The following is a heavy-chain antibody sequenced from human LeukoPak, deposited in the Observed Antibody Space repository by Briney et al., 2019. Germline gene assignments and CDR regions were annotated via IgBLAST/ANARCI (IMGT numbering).Heavy chain of an antibody. J-gene: IGHJ5*02. CDR1: GGSISSGGYS. Sequence: SQTLSLTCAVSGGSISSGGYSWSWIRQPPGKGLEWVGYIYHSGSTYYNPSLKSRVTISVDRSKNQFSLKLSSVTAADTAVYYCARADNYYDSSGYYSLWFDPWGQGTLVTVSS. D-gene: IGHD3-22*01. V-gene: IGHV4-30-2*01. CDR2: IYHSGST. CDR3: ARADNYYDSSGYYSLWFDP.